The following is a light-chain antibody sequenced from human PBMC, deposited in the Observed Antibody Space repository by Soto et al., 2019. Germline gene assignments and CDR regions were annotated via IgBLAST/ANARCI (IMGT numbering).Light chain of an antibody. CDR2: SNN. V-gene: IGLV1-44*01. CDR1: SSNIGRDT. J-gene: IGLJ3*02. CDR3: AVWDDSLNGWV. Sequence: QSVLTQPPSASGTPGQRVTISCSGGSSNIGRDTVNWYQHFPGPAPKVLIYSNNQRPSGVPDRFSGSKSGTSASLAISGLQSEDEADYYCAVWDDSLNGWVFGGGTKLTVL.